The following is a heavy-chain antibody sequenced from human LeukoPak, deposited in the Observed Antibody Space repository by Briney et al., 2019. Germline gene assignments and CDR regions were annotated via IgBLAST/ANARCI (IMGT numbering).Heavy chain of an antibody. D-gene: IGHD3-10*01. J-gene: IGHJ4*02. CDR2: IHFSGST. CDR3: ARIFRGAYFDY. CDR1: GGSISSYY. Sequence: SETLSLTCTVSGGSISSYYWSWIRQPPGKGLEWIGYIHFSGSTNYNPSLKSRVTVSDDKSKNQFSLKLSSVTAADTAVYYCARIFRGAYFDYWGQGTLVTVSS. V-gene: IGHV4-59*01.